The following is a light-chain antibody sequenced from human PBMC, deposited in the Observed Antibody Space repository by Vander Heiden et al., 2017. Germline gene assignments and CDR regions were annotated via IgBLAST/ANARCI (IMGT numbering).Light chain of an antibody. CDR3: KKYKRAPNT. V-gene: IGKV1-27*01. Sequence: DIQMTPSPSSMSASVGDSVTITFRASQSSSNYLAWYQQKPGKVPKLLIYAASTWQSGVPARFSGSGSGTDFTLKISRVQPEDVAIYYCKKYKRAPNTFGQGTKLEIK. CDR1: QSSSNY. CDR2: AAS. J-gene: IGKJ2*01.